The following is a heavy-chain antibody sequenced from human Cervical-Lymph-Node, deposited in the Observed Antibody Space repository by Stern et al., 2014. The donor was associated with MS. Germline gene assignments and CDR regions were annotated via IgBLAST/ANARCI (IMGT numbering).Heavy chain of an antibody. CDR2: INRDGSDT. D-gene: IGHD3-16*01. CDR3: ARGVGDY. J-gene: IGHJ4*02. V-gene: IGHV3-74*02. CDR1: GFNFSSYW. Sequence: EVQLLESGGGLVQPGGSLRLSCAASGFNFSSYWMHWVRQFPEKGLVWVSQINRDGSDTSYADSVKGRFSISRDNIRNMLYLRMTSLRAEDTAVYYCARGVGDYWGQGARVTVSS.